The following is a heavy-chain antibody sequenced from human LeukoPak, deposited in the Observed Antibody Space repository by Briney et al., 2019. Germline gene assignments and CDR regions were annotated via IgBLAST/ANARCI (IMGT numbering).Heavy chain of an antibody. CDR2: IIPILGIA. Sequence: ASVKVSCKASGGTFSSYAISWVRQAPGQGLEWMGRIIPILGIANYAQKFQGRVTITADKSTSTAYMELSSLRSEDTAVYYCAIAVAGVYFDYWGQGTLVTVSS. V-gene: IGHV1-69*04. CDR1: GGTFSSYA. D-gene: IGHD6-19*01. J-gene: IGHJ4*02. CDR3: AIAVAGVYFDY.